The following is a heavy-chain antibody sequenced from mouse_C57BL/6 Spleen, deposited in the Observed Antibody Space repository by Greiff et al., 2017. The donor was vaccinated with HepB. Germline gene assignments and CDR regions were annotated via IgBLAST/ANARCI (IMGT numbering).Heavy chain of an antibody. CDR2: IYPGDGDT. CDR3: ARVLDYYGSSDYFDY. D-gene: IGHD1-1*01. J-gene: IGHJ2*01. V-gene: IGHV1-82*01. Sequence: VQLQQSGPELVKPGASVKISCKASGYAFSSSWMNWVKQRPGKGLEWIGRIYPGDGDTNYNGKFKGKATLTADKSSSTAYMQLSSLTSEDSAVYFCARVLDYYGSSDYFDYWGQGTTLTVSS. CDR1: GYAFSSSW.